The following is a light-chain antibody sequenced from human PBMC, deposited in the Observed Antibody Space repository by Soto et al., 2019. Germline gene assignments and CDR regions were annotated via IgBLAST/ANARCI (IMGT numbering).Light chain of an antibody. CDR1: SSDVGGYEY. CDR2: EVI. Sequence: QSVLTQPPSASGSPGQSVTISCTGSSSDVGGYEYVSWYQQHPGKAPKLIIYEVIKRPSGVPDHFSGSKSGNTASLTVSGLQAEDEADYYCSSHKISDLFVFGSGTKLTVL. CDR3: SSHKISDLFV. J-gene: IGLJ1*01. V-gene: IGLV2-8*01.